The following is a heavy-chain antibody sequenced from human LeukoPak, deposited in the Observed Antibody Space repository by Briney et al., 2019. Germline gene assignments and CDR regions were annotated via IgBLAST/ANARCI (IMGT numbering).Heavy chain of an antibody. CDR2: IYYSGST. J-gene: IGHJ4*02. V-gene: IGHV4-31*03. CDR1: GGSISSGGYY. Sequence: SQTLSLTCTVSGGSISSGGYYWSWIRQHPGKGLEWIGYIYYSGSTYYNPSPKSRVTISVDTSKTQSSLKLSSVTAADTAVYYCASSSSQLLLGPDYWGQGTLVTVSS. CDR3: ASSSSQLLLGPDY. D-gene: IGHD2-2*01.